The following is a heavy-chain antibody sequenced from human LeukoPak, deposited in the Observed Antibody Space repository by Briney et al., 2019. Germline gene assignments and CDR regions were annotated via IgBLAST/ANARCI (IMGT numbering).Heavy chain of an antibody. CDR3: AKPAGIAPYGMDV. CDR1: GFTFSSYA. V-gene: IGHV3-23*01. Sequence: PGGSLRLSCAASGFTFSSYAMSWVRQAPGKGLEWVSASGSGGSTYYADSVKGRFTISRDNSKNTLYLQINSLRAEDTAVYYCAKPAGIAPYGMDVWGQGTTVTVSS. J-gene: IGHJ6*02. D-gene: IGHD1-14*01. CDR2: SGSGGST.